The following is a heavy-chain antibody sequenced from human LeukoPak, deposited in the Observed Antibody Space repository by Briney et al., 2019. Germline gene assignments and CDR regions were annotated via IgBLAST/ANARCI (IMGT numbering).Heavy chain of an antibody. CDR1: GFTFDDYA. V-gene: IGHV3-9*01. Sequence: HPGGSLRLSCEASGFTFDDYAMHWVRQAPGKGLEWVSGISWNSGSIGYADSVKGRFTISRDNAKNSLYLQMNSLRAEDTALYYCARLGTRYCSTSSCHSQFDYWGQGTLVTVSS. CDR3: ARLGTRYCSTSSCHSQFDY. CDR2: ISWNSGSI. J-gene: IGHJ4*02. D-gene: IGHD2-2*01.